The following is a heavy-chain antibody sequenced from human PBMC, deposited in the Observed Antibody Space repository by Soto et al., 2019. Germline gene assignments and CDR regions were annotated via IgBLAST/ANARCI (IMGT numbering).Heavy chain of an antibody. CDR3: ARVPDR. V-gene: IGHV4-30-4*01. D-gene: IGHD2-2*01. CDR1: GGSISSGNYY. Sequence: SETLSLTCTVSGGSISSGNYYWSWIRQPPGKGLEWIGFMSYSGTTSYNASLKSRVTISVDTSKSQFSLKLSSVTAADTAVYYCARVPDRWGQGTLVTVSS. CDR2: MSYSGTT. J-gene: IGHJ5*02.